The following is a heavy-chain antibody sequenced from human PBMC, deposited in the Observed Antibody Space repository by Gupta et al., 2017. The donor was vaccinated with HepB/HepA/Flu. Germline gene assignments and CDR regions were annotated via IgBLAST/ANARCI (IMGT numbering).Heavy chain of an antibody. CDR2: ISWHSGSI. D-gene: IGHD3-16*01. Sequence: EVQLVESGGGLVQPGTSLRLSCAASGSTFVDYAMHWVRQAPGKGLEWVSGISWHSGSIGYADSVKGRFTISRDNAKNSLYLQMNSLRAEDTALYYCSNLGMGSLDAFDIWGQGTMVTVSS. CDR1: GSTFVDYA. J-gene: IGHJ3*02. V-gene: IGHV3-9*01. CDR3: SNLGMGSLDAFDI.